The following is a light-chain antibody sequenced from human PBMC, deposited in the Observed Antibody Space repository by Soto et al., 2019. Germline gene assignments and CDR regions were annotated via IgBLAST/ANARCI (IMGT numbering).Light chain of an antibody. CDR3: QQYHTYPVT. CDR2: KAS. J-gene: IGKJ4*01. CDR1: QSISTW. Sequence: DIQMTQSPSTLSASVGDRVTITCRASQSISTWLAWYQQKPGKAPKLLIYKASSLESGVPSRFSGSGSETEFTLTITSLQPDDFATYYCQQYHTYPVTFGGGTKVDIK. V-gene: IGKV1-5*03.